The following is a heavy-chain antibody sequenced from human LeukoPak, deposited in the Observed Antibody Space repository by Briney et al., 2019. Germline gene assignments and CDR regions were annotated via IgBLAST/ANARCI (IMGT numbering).Heavy chain of an antibody. CDR3: AREVVRGLIRWFDP. J-gene: IGHJ5*02. Sequence: PSETLSLTCAVSGGSINTYYWSWIRQHPGKGLEWIGYIYYSGSTYYNPSLKSRVTISVDASKNQFSLKLSSVTAADTAVYYCAREVVRGLIRWFDPWGQGTLVTVSS. CDR2: IYYSGST. D-gene: IGHD3-10*01. CDR1: GGSINTYY. V-gene: IGHV4-31*11.